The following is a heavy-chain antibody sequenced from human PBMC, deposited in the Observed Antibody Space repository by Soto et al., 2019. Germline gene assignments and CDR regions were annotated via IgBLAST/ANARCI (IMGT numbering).Heavy chain of an antibody. V-gene: IGHV3-48*01. CDR1: GFTFSSYS. CDR3: ARGPPLLYSSSWDPSLRGIHFDY. J-gene: IGHJ4*02. Sequence: GGSLRLSCAASGFTFSSYSMNWVRQAPGKGLEWVSYISSSSSTIYYADSVKGRFTNSRDNAKNSLYLQMNSLRAEDTAVYYCARGPPLLYSSSWDPSLRGIHFDYWGQGTLVTVSS. D-gene: IGHD6-13*01. CDR2: ISSSSSTI.